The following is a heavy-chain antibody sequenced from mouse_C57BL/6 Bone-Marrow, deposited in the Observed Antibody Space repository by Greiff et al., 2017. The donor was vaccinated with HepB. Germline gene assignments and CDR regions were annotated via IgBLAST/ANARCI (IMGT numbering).Heavy chain of an antibody. CDR3: ARWGYGSRSYWYFDV. CDR2: INPNNGGT. CDR1: GYTFTDYY. J-gene: IGHJ1*03. D-gene: IGHD1-1*01. Sequence: VQLKQSGPELVKPGASVKISCKASGYTFTDYYMNWVKQSHGKSLEWIGDINPNNGGTSYNQKFKGKATLTVDKSSSTAYMELRSLTSEDSAVYYCARWGYGSRSYWYFDVWGTGTTVTVSS. V-gene: IGHV1-26*01.